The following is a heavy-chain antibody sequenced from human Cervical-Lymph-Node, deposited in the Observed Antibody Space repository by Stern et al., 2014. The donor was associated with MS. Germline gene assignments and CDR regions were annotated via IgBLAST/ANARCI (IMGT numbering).Heavy chain of an antibody. D-gene: IGHD3-10*01. CDR2: IYWDDDK. J-gene: IGHJ4*02. CDR1: GFSLSTSGVG. CDR3: AHSVYYGSGSYDPYYFDY. Sequence: ESGPTLVKPTQTLTLTCTFSGFSLSTSGVGVGWIRQPPGKALEWLALIYWDDDKRYSPSLKSRLTITKDTSKNQVVLTMTNMDPVDTATYYCAHSVYYGSGSYDPYYFDYWGQGTLVTVSS. V-gene: IGHV2-5*02.